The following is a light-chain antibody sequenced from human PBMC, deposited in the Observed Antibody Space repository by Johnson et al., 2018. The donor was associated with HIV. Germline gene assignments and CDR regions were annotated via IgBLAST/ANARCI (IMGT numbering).Light chain of an antibody. V-gene: IGLV1-51*01. Sequence: QSVLTQPPSVSAATGQKVTISCSGSSSNIGNNYVSWYQQLPGTAPKLLIYDNNKRPSGIPDRFSGSKSGTSATLGITGLQTGDEADYYCGTWDISLSAGGVFGPVTKVTVL. CDR1: SSNIGNNY. CDR3: GTWDISLSAGGV. J-gene: IGLJ1*01. CDR2: DNN.